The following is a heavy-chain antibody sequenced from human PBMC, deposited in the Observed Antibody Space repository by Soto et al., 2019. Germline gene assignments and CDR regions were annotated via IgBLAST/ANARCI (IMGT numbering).Heavy chain of an antibody. CDR3: ARHAGHSSGCTDY. CDR1: GGSISSSSYY. V-gene: IGHV4-39*01. CDR2: IYYSGST. J-gene: IGHJ4*02. D-gene: IGHD6-19*01. Sequence: QLQLQESGPGLVKPSETLSLTCTVSGGSISSSSYYWGWIRQPPGKGLEWIGSIYYSGSTYYNPSMKTRVTISIDTSKNQFSLKLSSVTAADTAVYSCARHAGHSSGCTDYWGQGTLVTVSS.